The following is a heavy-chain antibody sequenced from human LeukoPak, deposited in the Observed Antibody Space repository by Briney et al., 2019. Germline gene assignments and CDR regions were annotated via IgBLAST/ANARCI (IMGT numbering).Heavy chain of an antibody. J-gene: IGHJ5*02. CDR3: ARGYCSGGSGSRIVDP. V-gene: IGHV3-48*02. CDR2: ISSGSSTI. CDR1: GFTFSTYS. Sequence: GGSLRLSCAASGFTFSTYSMNWVRQAPGKGLEWVSYISSGSSTIYYADSVRGRFTISRDNAKNSLYLQMNSLRDEDTAVYYCARGYCSGGSGSRIVDPWGRGTLVTVS. D-gene: IGHD2-15*01.